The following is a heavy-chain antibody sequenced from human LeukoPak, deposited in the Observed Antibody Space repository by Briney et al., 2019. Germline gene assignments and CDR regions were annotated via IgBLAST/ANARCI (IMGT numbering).Heavy chain of an antibody. CDR1: GFTFSSYW. V-gene: IGHV3-7*03. D-gene: IGHD6-19*01. CDR2: INHNGNVN. CDR3: ARAGYSSGWCRGKYYYYGMDV. J-gene: IGHJ6*02. Sequence: GGSLRLSCAASGFTFSSYWMNWARQAPGKGLEWVASINHNGNVNYYVDSVKGRITISRDNAKNSLYLQMNSLRAEDTAVYYCARAGYSSGWCRGKYYYYGMDVWGQGTTVTVSS.